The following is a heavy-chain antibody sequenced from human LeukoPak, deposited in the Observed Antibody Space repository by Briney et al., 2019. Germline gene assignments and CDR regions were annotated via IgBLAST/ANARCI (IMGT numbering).Heavy chain of an antibody. CDR1: GFTVSSNY. J-gene: IGHJ3*02. CDR2: IRGSGGST. V-gene: IGHV3-23*01. D-gene: IGHD1-26*01. CDR3: AKSQIVGTTRALDI. Sequence: GGSLRLSCAASGFTVSSNYMSWVRQAPGKGLEWVSGIRGSGGSTYYADSVKGRFTISRDNSRNTLNLQMNSLRAEDTAVYYCAKSQIVGTTRALDIWGQGTMVTVSS.